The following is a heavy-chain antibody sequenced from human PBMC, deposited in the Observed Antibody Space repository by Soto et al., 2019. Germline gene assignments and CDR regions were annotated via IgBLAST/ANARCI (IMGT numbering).Heavy chain of an antibody. CDR2: IYYSGST. D-gene: IGHD6-13*01. CDR1: GGSISSYY. CDR3: ARTLAISYIAAEYYFDY. J-gene: IGHJ4*02. Sequence: SETLSLTCTVSGGSISSYYWSWIRQPPGKGLEWIGYIYYSGSTNYNPSLKSRVTISVDTSKNQFSLKLSSVTAADTAVYYCARTLAISYIAAEYYFDYWGQGTLVTVSS. V-gene: IGHV4-59*01.